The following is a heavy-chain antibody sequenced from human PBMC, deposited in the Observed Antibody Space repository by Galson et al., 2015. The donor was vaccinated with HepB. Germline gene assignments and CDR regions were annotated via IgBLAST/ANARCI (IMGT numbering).Heavy chain of an antibody. J-gene: IGHJ6*02. CDR3: ASEGMVRGRSGGMDV. V-gene: IGHV1-3*01. CDR1: GYTFTSYA. D-gene: IGHD3-10*01. Sequence: SVKVSCKASGYTFTSYAMHWVRQAPGQRLEWMGWINAGNGNTKYSQKFQGRVTITRDTSASTAYMELSSLRSEDTAVYYCASEGMVRGRSGGMDVWGQGTTVTVSS. CDR2: INAGNGNT.